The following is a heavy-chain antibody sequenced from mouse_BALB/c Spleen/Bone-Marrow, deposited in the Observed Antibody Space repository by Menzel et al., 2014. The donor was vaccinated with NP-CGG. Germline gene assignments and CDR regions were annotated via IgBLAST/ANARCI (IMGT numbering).Heavy chain of an antibody. J-gene: IGHJ4*01. D-gene: IGHD1-1*01. Sequence: EVKVVESGGGLVQPGGSLKLSCAASGFTFSSYGMSWVRQTPDKRLELVATINSNGGSTYYPDSVKGRFTISRDNAKNTLYLPMSSLKSEDTAMYYCARDYYGSSYAMDYWGQGTSVTVSS. CDR1: GFTFSSYG. CDR2: INSNGGST. V-gene: IGHV5-6-3*01. CDR3: ARDYYGSSYAMDY.